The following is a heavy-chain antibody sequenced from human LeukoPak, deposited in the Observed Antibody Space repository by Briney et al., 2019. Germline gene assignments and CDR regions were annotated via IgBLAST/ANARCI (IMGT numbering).Heavy chain of an antibody. CDR3: ARALSWTTDSYYYMDV. CDR1: GYTFTSYD. D-gene: IGHD3/OR15-3a*01. Sequence: ASVKVSCKASGYTFTSYDINWVRQATGQGLEGMGWMNPNSGNTGYAHKFQGRVTMTKNTSITTAYMELSSLRSEDTAVYYCARALSWTTDSYYYMDVWGKGTTVTVS. V-gene: IGHV1-8*01. CDR2: MNPNSGNT. J-gene: IGHJ6*03.